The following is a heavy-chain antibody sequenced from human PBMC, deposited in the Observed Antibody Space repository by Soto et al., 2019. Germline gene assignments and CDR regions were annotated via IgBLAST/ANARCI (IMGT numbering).Heavy chain of an antibody. CDR1: GFTFSSYA. J-gene: IGHJ4*02. CDR3: ARVAVEMATIHVFDY. CDR2: ISYDGSNK. Sequence: QVQLVESGGGVVQPGRSLRISCAASGFTFSSYAMHWVRQAPGKGLEWVAVISYDGSNKYYADSVKGRFTISRDNSKNTLYLQMNSLRAEDTAVYYCARVAVEMATIHVFDYWGLGTLVTVSS. V-gene: IGHV3-30-3*01. D-gene: IGHD5-12*01.